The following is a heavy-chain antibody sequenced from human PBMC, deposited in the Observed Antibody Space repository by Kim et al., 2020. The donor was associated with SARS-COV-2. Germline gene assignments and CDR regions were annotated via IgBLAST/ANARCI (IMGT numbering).Heavy chain of an antibody. V-gene: IGHV3-33*08. CDR1: GFTFSSYG. Sequence: GGSLRLSCAASGFTFSSYGMHWVRQAPGKGLEWVAVIWYDGSNKYYADSVKGRFTISRDNSKNTLYLQMNSLRAEDTAVYYCARDSYYYDSSGYYYSHWYYYGMDVWGQGTTVTVSS. CDR2: IWYDGSNK. CDR3: ARDSYYYDSSGYYYSHWYYYGMDV. J-gene: IGHJ6*02. D-gene: IGHD3-22*01.